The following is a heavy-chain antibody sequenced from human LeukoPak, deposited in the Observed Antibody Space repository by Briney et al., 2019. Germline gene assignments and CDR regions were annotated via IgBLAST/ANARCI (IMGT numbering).Heavy chain of an antibody. J-gene: IGHJ4*02. CDR2: INPNSGGT. D-gene: IGHD5-18*01. Sequence: ASVKVSCKASGYTFTGYYMHWVRQAPGQGLEWMGWINPNSGGTHYAQKFQGRVTMTRDTSISTAYMELSRLRSDDTAVYYCARTYTAMAYFDYWGQGTLVTVSS. CDR1: GYTFTGYY. CDR3: ARTYTAMAYFDY. V-gene: IGHV1-2*02.